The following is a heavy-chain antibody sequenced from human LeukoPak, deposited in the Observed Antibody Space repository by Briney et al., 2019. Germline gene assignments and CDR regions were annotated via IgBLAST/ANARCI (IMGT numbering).Heavy chain of an antibody. CDR2: IYYTGST. Sequence: PSETLSLTCTVSGGSLSSSSYYWGWIRQPPGKGLEWIGGIYYTGSTYYNPSLKSRVTISVDTSKNQFSLRLSSVTAADTAVYYCASRRGPSIVGSGRQTYYYYYGMDVWGQGTTVTVSS. D-gene: IGHD3-10*01. CDR1: GGSLSSSSYY. J-gene: IGHJ6*02. V-gene: IGHV4-39*01. CDR3: ASRRGPSIVGSGRQTYYYYYGMDV.